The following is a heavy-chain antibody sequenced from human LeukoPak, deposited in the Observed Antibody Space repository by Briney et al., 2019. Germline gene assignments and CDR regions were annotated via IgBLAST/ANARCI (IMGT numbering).Heavy chain of an antibody. J-gene: IGHJ6*03. Sequence: SQTLSLTCTVSGGSISSRSYYWSWIRQPAGKGLEWIGRIYTSGSTNYNPSLKSRVTISVDTSKNQFSLKLSSVTAADTAVYYCASGPDHDFPYMGVGGKGTTVTVSS. CDR1: GGSISSRSYY. V-gene: IGHV4-61*02. CDR3: ASGPDHDFPYMGV. D-gene: IGHD3-3*01. CDR2: IYTSGST.